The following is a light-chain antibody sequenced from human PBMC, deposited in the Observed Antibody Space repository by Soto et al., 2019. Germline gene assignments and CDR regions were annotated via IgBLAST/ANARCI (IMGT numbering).Light chain of an antibody. V-gene: IGKV1-27*01. Sequence: DIQMTQSPSSLSASVGDRVTITCRASQGISNYLAWYQQKPGKVPKLLIYAASTLQSGVPSRFSGSGSGTDFTITISSLQPVDVATYYCQKYNSAARTFGQGTKVEIK. J-gene: IGKJ1*01. CDR2: AAS. CDR1: QGISNY. CDR3: QKYNSAART.